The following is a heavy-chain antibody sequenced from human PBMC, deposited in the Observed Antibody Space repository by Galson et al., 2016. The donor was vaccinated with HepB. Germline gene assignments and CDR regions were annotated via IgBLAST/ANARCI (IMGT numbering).Heavy chain of an antibody. J-gene: IGHJ4*02. D-gene: IGHD3-22*01. Sequence: RLSCAASGFTFSKYAMHWVRQTPGKGLEWVAIISYDGSNQYYADSVKGRFTISRDNSQNALYLQMNSLRAEDTALYYCAKSYYEPREMPDYWGQGTLVTVSS. V-gene: IGHV3-30*18. CDR2: ISYDGSNQ. CDR3: AKSYYEPREMPDY. CDR1: GFTFSKYA.